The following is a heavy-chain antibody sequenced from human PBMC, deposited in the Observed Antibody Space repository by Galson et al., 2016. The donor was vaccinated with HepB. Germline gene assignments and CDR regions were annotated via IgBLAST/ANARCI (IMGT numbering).Heavy chain of an antibody. CDR2: ISSGSSYT. V-gene: IGHV3-21*01. Sequence: SLRLSCAVSGFSFRSHAMTWARQAPGKGLAWVSSISSGSSYTYYADSVKGRFTISRDNARNALYLQMNSLRAEDTAVYYCVRDGRIRSGSFRRWDYWGRGTLVTVSS. J-gene: IGHJ4*02. CDR1: GFSFRSHA. CDR3: VRDGRIRSGSFRRWDY. D-gene: IGHD3-3*01.